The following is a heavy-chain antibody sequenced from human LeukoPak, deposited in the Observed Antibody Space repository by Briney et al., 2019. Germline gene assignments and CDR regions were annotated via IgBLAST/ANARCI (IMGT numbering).Heavy chain of an antibody. J-gene: IGHJ4*02. V-gene: IGHV1-69*04. D-gene: IGHD3-16*01. Sequence: ASVKVSCKASGGTFSSYALSWVRQAPGQGLEWMGRIIPILGIANYAQKFQGRVTITADKSTSTAYMELSSLRSEDTAVYYCVGLGGPKLDYWGQGTLVTVSS. CDR3: VGLGGPKLDY. CDR1: GGTFSSYA. CDR2: IIPILGIA.